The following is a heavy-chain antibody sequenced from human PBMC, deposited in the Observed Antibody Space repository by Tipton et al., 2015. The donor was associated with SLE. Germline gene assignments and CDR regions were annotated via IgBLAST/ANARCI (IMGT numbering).Heavy chain of an antibody. CDR3: ARGHSSGWYDSRDAFDI. V-gene: IGHV4-4*08. CDR2: IYTSGST. D-gene: IGHD6-19*01. J-gene: IGHJ3*02. CDR1: GGSISSYY. Sequence: TLSLTCTVSGGSISSYYWSWIRQPPGKGLEWIGYIYTSGSTNYNPSLKSRVTISVDTSKNQFSLKLSSVTAADTAVYYCARGHSSGWYDSRDAFDIWGQGTMVTVSS.